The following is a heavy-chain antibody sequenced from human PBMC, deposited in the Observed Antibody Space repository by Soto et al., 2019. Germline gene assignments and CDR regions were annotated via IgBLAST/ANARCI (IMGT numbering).Heavy chain of an antibody. V-gene: IGHV4-34*01. Sequence: SETLSLTCAVYGGSFSGYYWSWIRQPPGKGLEWIGEINHSGSTNYNPSLKSRVTISVDTSKNQFSLNLSSVTAADTTVYSCASIIGRSAEVWGKGTPVTVSS. D-gene: IGHD1-20*01. CDR3: ASIIGRSAEV. CDR1: GGSFSGYY. CDR2: INHSGST. J-gene: IGHJ6*04.